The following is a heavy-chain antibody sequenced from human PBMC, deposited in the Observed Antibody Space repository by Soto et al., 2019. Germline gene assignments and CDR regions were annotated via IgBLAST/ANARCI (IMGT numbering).Heavy chain of an antibody. D-gene: IGHD2-21*02. CDR2: INAGNGNT. CDR3: ACCFSGGDAVWFDP. V-gene: IGHV1-3*01. J-gene: IGHJ5*02. CDR1: GYTFTSYA. Sequence: QVQLVQSGAEVKKPGASVKVSCKASGYTFTSYAMHWVRQAPGQRLEWMGWINAGNGNTKYSQKFQGRVTITRDTSASTAYMELSSLRSEETAVYYGACCFSGGDAVWFDPWGQGTLVTVSS.